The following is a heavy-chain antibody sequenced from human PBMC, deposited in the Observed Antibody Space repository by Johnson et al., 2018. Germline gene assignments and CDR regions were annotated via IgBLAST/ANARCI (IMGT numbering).Heavy chain of an antibody. CDR3: VQGPSHGAFDI. Sequence: VQLLETGGGVVQPGMSLRLSCAASGFTFSASGIDPHWVRQSPDKGLEWVTHITLDGKRQFYTDSVTGRFSVSRDNPRNTVYLQMNSLRPEDTARYHGVQGPSHGAFDIWGQGTMVMVSS. J-gene: IGHJ3*02. CDR2: ITLDGKRQ. CDR1: GFTFSASG. D-gene: IGHD2-2*01. V-gene: IGHV3-30*18.